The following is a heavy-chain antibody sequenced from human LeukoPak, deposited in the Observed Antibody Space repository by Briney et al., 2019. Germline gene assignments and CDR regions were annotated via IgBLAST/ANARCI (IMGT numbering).Heavy chain of an antibody. J-gene: IGHJ4*02. CDR2: IYYSGST. D-gene: IGHD6-13*01. CDR1: GDSISSYY. CDR3: ARQVGYSSSWRGKYYFDY. V-gene: IGHV4-59*08. Sequence: SETLSLTCTVSGDSISSYYWSWLRQPPGKGLEWIGYIYYSGSTNYNPSLKSRVTISVDTSKNQFSLKLSSVTAADTAVYYCARQVGYSSSWRGKYYFDYWGQGTLVTVSS.